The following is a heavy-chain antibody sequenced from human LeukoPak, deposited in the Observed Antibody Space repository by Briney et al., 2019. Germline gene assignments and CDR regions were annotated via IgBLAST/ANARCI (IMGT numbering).Heavy chain of an antibody. J-gene: IGHJ4*02. CDR3: TRGLAF. D-gene: IGHD5-12*01. CDR2: VNPKSGNT. Sequence: ASVKVSCKASGYTFTSYDMNWVRQAPGQGLEWMGWVNPKSGNTGNAQKFQGRLTVSRDTSINTIYMELSSLRSEDTAVYYCTRGLAFWGQGTLVTVSS. CDR1: GYTFTSYD. V-gene: IGHV1-8*01.